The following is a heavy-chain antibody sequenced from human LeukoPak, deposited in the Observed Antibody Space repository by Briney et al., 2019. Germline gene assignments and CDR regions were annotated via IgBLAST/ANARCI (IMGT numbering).Heavy chain of an antibody. Sequence: SQTLSLTCSVSGXSINSNNHYWSWIRQLPGKGLEWIGYIYYSGSSYYTPSLQSRVRLSVDTSKNQFSLRLSSVTAADTAVYYCARLLYDDLHYIDTWGQGSLVTVSS. V-gene: IGHV4-31*03. CDR1: GXSINSNNHY. CDR3: ARLLYDDLHYIDT. D-gene: IGHD4-17*01. J-gene: IGHJ4*02. CDR2: IYYSGSS.